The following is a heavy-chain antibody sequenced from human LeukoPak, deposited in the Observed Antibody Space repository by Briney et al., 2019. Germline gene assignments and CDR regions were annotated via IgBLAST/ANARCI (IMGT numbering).Heavy chain of an antibody. CDR1: GGSFSAYY. Sequence: PSKTLSLTCAVYGGSFSAYYWSWIRQPPGKGLEWIGEINHSGSTNYNPSLKSRVNISVDTSKNQFSLKLSSVTAADTAVYYCARVSRLWWARDIWGQGTMVTVSS. CDR3: ARVSRLWWARDI. CDR2: INHSGST. J-gene: IGHJ3*02. V-gene: IGHV4-34*01. D-gene: IGHD2-21*01.